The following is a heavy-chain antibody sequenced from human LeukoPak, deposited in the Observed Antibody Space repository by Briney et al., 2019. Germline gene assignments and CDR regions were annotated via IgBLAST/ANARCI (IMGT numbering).Heavy chain of an antibody. CDR1: GGSISSYY. CDR3: ARGYYDSSGYYNDY. CDR2: IYYSGST. V-gene: IGHV4-59*01. J-gene: IGHJ4*02. Sequence: SETLSLTCTVSGGSISSYYWSWIQQPPGKGLEWIGYIYYSGSTNYNPSLKSRVTISVDTSKNQFSLKLSSVTAADTAVYYCARGYYDSSGYYNDYWGQGTLVTVSS. D-gene: IGHD3-22*01.